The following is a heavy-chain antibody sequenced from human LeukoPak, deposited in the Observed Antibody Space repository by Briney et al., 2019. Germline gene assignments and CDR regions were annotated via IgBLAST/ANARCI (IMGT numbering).Heavy chain of an antibody. Sequence: ASVKVSCKASGYTFTGYYMHWVRQAPGQGLEWMGWINPNGGGSNYAQKFQGRVTMTRDTSISTAYMELSRLRSYDTAVYYCARDWSAGTTQIDYWGQGTLVTVSS. V-gene: IGHV1-2*02. D-gene: IGHD6-19*01. CDR3: ARDWSAGTTQIDY. J-gene: IGHJ4*02. CDR2: INPNGGGS. CDR1: GYTFTGYY.